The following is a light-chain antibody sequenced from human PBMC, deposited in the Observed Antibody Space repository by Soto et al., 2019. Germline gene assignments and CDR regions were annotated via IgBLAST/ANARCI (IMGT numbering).Light chain of an antibody. V-gene: IGLV1-47*01. CDR3: STWDGSLDGPV. CDR2: KNN. J-gene: IGLJ3*02. CDR1: TSNIGVNY. Sequence: QSALTQAPSASGTPGQRGTIFCSGSTSNIGVNYVYWYQQLSGTAPKVLIYKNNQRPSGVPDRFSGSKSGTSASLAISNLRSEDEAEYYCSTWDGSLDGPVFGGGTKVTVL.